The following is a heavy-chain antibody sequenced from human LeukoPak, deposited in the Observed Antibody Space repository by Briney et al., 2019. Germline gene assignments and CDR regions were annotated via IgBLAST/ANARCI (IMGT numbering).Heavy chain of an antibody. CDR1: GGSFSGYY. J-gene: IGHJ4*02. Sequence: SETLSLTCAVYGGSFSGYYWSWIRQPPGKGLEWIGEINHSGSTNYNPSLKSRVTISVDTSKNQFSLKLSSVTAADTAVYYCASTYGSGSYYNPRGHDYWGQGTLVTVSS. CDR3: ASTYGSGSYYNPRGHDY. CDR2: INHSGST. V-gene: IGHV4-34*01. D-gene: IGHD3-10*01.